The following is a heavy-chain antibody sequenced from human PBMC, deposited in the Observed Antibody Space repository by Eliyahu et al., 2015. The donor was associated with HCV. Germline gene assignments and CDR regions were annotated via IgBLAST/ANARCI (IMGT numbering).Heavy chain of an antibody. D-gene: IGHD6-13*01. J-gene: IGHJ4*02. Sequence: EVQLVESGGGLIEPGGSLRLSCAASGFTFSNAWMTWVRQAPGKGLEGVGRILKTSDGGTTQYAAAVQGRFTISRDDSENTLYLQMSSLEADDTAVYYCTMYLVPVAAGDYWGQGTLVTVSS. V-gene: IGHV3-15*01. CDR2: ILKTSDGGTT. CDR3: TMYLVPVAAGDY. CDR1: GFTFSNAW.